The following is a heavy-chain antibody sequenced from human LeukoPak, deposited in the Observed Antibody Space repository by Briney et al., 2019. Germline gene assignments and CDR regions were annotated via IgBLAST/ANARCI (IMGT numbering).Heavy chain of an antibody. D-gene: IGHD6-13*01. Sequence: GGSLQLSCAASGFTFSSYAMSWVRPAPGKGLEWVSVISGSGGSTYYADSVKGRFTISRDNSKNTLYLQMNSLRAEDTAVYYCAKGYSSRINWFDPWGQGTLVTVSS. CDR3: AKGYSSRINWFDP. CDR1: GFTFSSYA. J-gene: IGHJ5*02. V-gene: IGHV3-23*01. CDR2: ISGSGGST.